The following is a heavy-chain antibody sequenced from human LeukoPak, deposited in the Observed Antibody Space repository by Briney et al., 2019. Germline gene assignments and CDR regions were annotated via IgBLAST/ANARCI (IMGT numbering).Heavy chain of an antibody. J-gene: IGHJ3*02. Sequence: PSETLSLTCAVYGGSFSGYYWSWIRQPPGKGLEWIGEINHSGSTNYNPSLKSRVTISVDTSKNQFSLKLSSVTAADTAVYYCARGGMVEPYDAFDIWGQGTMVTVSS. CDR1: GGSFSGYY. D-gene: IGHD3-10*01. V-gene: IGHV4-34*01. CDR3: ARGGMVEPYDAFDI. CDR2: INHSGST.